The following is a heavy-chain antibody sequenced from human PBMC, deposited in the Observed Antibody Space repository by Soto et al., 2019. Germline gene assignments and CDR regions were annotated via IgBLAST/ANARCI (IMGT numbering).Heavy chain of an antibody. D-gene: IGHD2-21*02. V-gene: IGHV4-59*01. CDR3: ARDLWGYCGTDCYPLDV. J-gene: IGHJ6*02. Sequence: SETLSLTCTVAGGSISRYYWSWIRQPPGKGLEWIGYLYNAGSTIYNPSLKSRVTISVDMSQNQFSLNLNYVTAADTAVYYCARDLWGYCGTDCYPLDVWGQGTTVTVSS. CDR2: LYNAGST. CDR1: GGSISRYY.